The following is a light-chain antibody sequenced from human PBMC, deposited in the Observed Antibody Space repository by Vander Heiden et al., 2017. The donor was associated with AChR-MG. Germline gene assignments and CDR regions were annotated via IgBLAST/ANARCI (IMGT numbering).Light chain of an antibody. CDR3: QAWDGPTVV. CDR1: QLGNKY. J-gene: IGLJ2*01. Sequence: SFDLPQPPSVSVSPGQPATISCSADQLGNKYVCWYQQKQGQSPVQVIYQNTNRPSGIPERVSGSKSGKTATLTISGTQAIDEADYYCQAWDGPTVVFGGGTKLTVL. V-gene: IGLV3-1*01. CDR2: QNT.